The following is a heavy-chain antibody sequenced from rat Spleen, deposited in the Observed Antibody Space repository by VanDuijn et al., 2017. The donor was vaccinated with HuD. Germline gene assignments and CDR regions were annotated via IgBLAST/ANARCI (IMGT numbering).Heavy chain of an antibody. V-gene: IGHV5-25*01. Sequence: EVQLVESGGGLVQPGRSMKLSCAASGFTFNKYDMAWVRQAPTKGLEWIASISSDGRRNYYQDSVKGRFTISRDNAESTLYLLMDSLRSEDTATYYCVRQDTSGYSNWFTYWGQGTLVTVSS. J-gene: IGHJ3*01. D-gene: IGHD4-3*01. CDR3: VRQDTSGYSNWFTY. CDR1: GFTFNKYD. CDR2: ISSDGRRN.